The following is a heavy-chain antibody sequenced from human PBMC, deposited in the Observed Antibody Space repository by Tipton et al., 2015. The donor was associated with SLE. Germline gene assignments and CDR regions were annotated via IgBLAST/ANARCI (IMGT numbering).Heavy chain of an antibody. D-gene: IGHD2-21*01. Sequence: SLRLSCAASGFTFSSYAMHWVRQAPGKGLEWVAVISYDGSNKYYADSVKGRFTISRDTSKNTLYLQMNSLRAEDTAVYYCARALLWSCDYWGQGTLVTVSS. CDR3: ARALLWSCDY. CDR2: ISYDGSNK. V-gene: IGHV3-30*04. CDR1: GFTFSSYA. J-gene: IGHJ4*02.